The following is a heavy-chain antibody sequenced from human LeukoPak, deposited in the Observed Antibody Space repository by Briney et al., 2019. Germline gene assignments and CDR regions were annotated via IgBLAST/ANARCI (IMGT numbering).Heavy chain of an antibody. Sequence: PETLSLTCTVSGGSISSSSYFWGWIRQPPGKGLEWIGTIYYSGSTYYNPSLRSRVTISVDASKNQFSLKLSSVTAADTAVYYCARREGARPMDYWGQGILVTVSS. D-gene: IGHD6-6*01. CDR2: IYYSGST. J-gene: IGHJ4*02. CDR3: ARREGARPMDY. V-gene: IGHV4-39*01. CDR1: GGSISSSSYF.